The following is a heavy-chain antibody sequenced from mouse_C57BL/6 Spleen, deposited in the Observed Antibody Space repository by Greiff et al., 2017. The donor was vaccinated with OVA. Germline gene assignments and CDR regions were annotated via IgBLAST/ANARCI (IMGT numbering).Heavy chain of an antibody. CDR3: ASTYYDYDGYYAMDY. CDR2: ISNGGGST. D-gene: IGHD2-4*01. CDR1: GFTFSDYY. J-gene: IGHJ4*01. Sequence: EVKLVESGGGLVQPGGSLKLSCAASGFTFSDYYMYWVRQTPEKRLEWVAYISNGGGSTYYPDTVKGRFTISRDNAKNTLYLQMSRLKSEDTAMYYCASTYYDYDGYYAMDYWGQGTSVTVSS. V-gene: IGHV5-12*01.